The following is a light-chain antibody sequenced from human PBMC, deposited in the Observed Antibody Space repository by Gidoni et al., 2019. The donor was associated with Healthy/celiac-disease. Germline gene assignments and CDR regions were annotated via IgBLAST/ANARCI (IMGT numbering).Light chain of an antibody. CDR3: QQRSNWPSSLT. CDR1: QSVSSY. V-gene: IGKV3-11*01. J-gene: IGKJ4*01. Sequence: EIVLTQSPATLSLSPGERATLSCSASQSVSSYLAWFQQQPGPAPRPLLHEASNRATAIPARFSGSGSGTDFTLTLSSLEPEDFAVYYCQQRSNWPSSLTFGGGTKVEIK. CDR2: EAS.